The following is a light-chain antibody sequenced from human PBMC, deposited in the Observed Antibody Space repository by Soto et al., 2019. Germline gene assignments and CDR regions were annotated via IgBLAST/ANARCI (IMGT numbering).Light chain of an antibody. CDR2: DAS. V-gene: IGKV3-15*01. CDR3: HQYNNWPRS. Sequence: IVMTQSPATLSVSPGESATLSCSASQSVRTNLAWYQQKPGQAPRLLISDASTRATNIPARFNGSGSGTEFTLAISSLQSEDFAIYYCHQYNNWPRSFGGGTKVDFK. CDR1: QSVRTN. J-gene: IGKJ4*01.